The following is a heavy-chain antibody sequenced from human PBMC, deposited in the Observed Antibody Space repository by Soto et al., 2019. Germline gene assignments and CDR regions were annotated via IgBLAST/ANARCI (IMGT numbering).Heavy chain of an antibody. CDR1: GFTFSSYA. Sequence: GGSLRLSCAASGFTFSSYAMSWVRQATGKGLEWVSAISGSGGGTYYADSVKGRFTISRDNSKNTLYLQMNSLRAEDTAVYYCAKDAGAYCGGDCYSSHWGQGTLVTVSS. CDR2: ISGSGGGT. D-gene: IGHD2-21*02. CDR3: AKDAGAYCGGDCYSSH. J-gene: IGHJ4*02. V-gene: IGHV3-23*01.